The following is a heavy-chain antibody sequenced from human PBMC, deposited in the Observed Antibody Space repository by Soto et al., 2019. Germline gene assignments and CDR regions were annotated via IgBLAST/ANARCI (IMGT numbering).Heavy chain of an antibody. CDR3: AKDSGAVAGPY. V-gene: IGHV3-23*01. Sequence: PGGSLRLSCAASGFSFSSYAISWVRQAPGKGLEWVSGISGGGGSTDYADSVKGRFTISRDNSKNTLYLQLNSLRAEDTAVYYCAKDSGAVAGPYWGQGTLVTVS. CDR2: ISGGGGST. D-gene: IGHD6-19*01. J-gene: IGHJ4*02. CDR1: GFSFSSYA.